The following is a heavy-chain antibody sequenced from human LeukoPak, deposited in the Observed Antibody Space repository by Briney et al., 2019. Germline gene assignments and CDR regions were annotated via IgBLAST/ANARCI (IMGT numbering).Heavy chain of an antibody. Sequence: ASVKVSCKASGYTFTSYGISWVRQAPGQGLEWMGWISAYNGNTNYAQKLQGRVTMTTDTSTSTAYMELRSLRSDDTAVYYCARDCSSTSCYLPDYYYYGMDAWGQGTTVTVSS. CDR1: GYTFTSYG. V-gene: IGHV1-18*01. D-gene: IGHD2-2*01. CDR3: ARDCSSTSCYLPDYYYYGMDA. J-gene: IGHJ6*02. CDR2: ISAYNGNT.